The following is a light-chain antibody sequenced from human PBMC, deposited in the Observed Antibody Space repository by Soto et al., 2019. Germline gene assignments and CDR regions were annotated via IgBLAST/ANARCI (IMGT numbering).Light chain of an antibody. CDR2: DVS. CDR3: SSSTTSSTVA. Sequence: QSALTQPASVSGSPGQSITISCTGTSSDVGGYNYVSWYQQLPGKAPKLMIYDVSNRPSGVSNRFSGSKSGNTASLTISGLQAEDEADYYCSSSTTSSTVAFGGGTKLTVL. CDR1: SSDVGGYNY. V-gene: IGLV2-14*01. J-gene: IGLJ2*01.